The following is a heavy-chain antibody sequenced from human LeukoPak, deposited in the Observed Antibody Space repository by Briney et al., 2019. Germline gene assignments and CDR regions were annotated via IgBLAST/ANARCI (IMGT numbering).Heavy chain of an antibody. CDR3: ARDVYYGSGSPRLDY. CDR2: IKEDGSEK. D-gene: IGHD3-10*01. Sequence: GGSLRLSCAASGFTFSSYWMSWVRQAPGKGLEWVANIKEDGSEKYYVDSVKGRFAISRDNAKNSLYLQMNSLRAEDTAVCYCARDVYYGSGSPRLDYWGQGTLVTVSS. J-gene: IGHJ4*02. CDR1: GFTFSSYW. V-gene: IGHV3-7*01.